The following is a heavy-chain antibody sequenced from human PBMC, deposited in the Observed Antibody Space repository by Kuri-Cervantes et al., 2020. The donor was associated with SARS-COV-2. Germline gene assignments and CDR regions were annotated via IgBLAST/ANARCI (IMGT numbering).Heavy chain of an antibody. CDR2: TSSGSTYI. D-gene: IGHD2-15*01. Sequence: GGSLRLSCAASGFTFSSHSMNWVRQAPGKGLEWVSCTSSGSTYIYYVDSVKGRFTISRDNAKNSLYLQMNSLRAEDTAVYCCARAGGSGGTSNYYYYMDVWGKGTTVTVSS. J-gene: IGHJ6*03. CDR1: GFTFSSHS. CDR3: ARAGGSGGTSNYYYYMDV. V-gene: IGHV3-21*01.